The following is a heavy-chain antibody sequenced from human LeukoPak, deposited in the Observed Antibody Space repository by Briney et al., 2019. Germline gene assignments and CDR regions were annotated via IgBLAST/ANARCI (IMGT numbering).Heavy chain of an antibody. D-gene: IGHD6-13*01. J-gene: IGHJ4*02. CDR2: IYTSGST. V-gene: IGHV4-61*02. Sequence: SETLSLTCTVSGGSISSGSYYWSWIRQPAGKGLEWIGRIYTSGSTNYNPSLKSRVTISVDTSKNQFSLKLSSVTAADTAVYYCARAPQYSSSWYAGYFDYWGQGTLVTVSS. CDR3: ARAPQYSSSWYAGYFDY. CDR1: GGSISSGSYY.